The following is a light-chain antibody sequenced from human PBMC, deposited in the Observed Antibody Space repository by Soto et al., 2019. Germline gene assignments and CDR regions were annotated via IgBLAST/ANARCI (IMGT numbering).Light chain of an antibody. CDR2: DAS. J-gene: IGKJ2*01. V-gene: IGKV3-20*01. Sequence: EIVLTQSPGTLSLSPGERATLSCRACQSGSNTYLTWYQQKPGQAPRLLIYDASTRATGIPDRFSGSGSGADFTLTINRLQPVDFSVYYCQHYGGSPPYTFGQGTKLEI. CDR1: QSGSNTY. CDR3: QHYGGSPPYT.